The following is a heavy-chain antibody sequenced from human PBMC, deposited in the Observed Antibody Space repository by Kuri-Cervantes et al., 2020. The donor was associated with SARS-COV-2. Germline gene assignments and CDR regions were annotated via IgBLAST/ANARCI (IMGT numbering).Heavy chain of an antibody. CDR2: LSGDSITT. D-gene: IGHD4-11*01. Sequence: GGSLRLSCVASGFTFSRYSMNWVRQAPGEGLEFVSYLSGDSITTYFADSLKGRVTVSRDNAKNSLYLQMNSLRDDDTAVYYCARDNSYFDYWGQGTLVTVSS. CDR3: ARDNSYFDY. CDR1: GFTFSRYS. V-gene: IGHV3-48*02. J-gene: IGHJ4*02.